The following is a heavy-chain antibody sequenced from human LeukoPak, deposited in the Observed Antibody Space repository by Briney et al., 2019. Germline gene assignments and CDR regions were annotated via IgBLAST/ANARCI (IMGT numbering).Heavy chain of an antibody. CDR3: AGQTRNYWYFDL. Sequence: GGSLRLSCAASGIDFSSYDMHWVRQTTGKGLEWISTIGTAGDTYYPGSVKGRFTISRENAKNSLYLQMNSLRAGNTAMYYCAGQTRNYWYFDLWGRGTLVTVSS. J-gene: IGHJ2*01. CDR2: IGTAGDT. V-gene: IGHV3-13*04. D-gene: IGHD1-14*01. CDR1: GIDFSSYD.